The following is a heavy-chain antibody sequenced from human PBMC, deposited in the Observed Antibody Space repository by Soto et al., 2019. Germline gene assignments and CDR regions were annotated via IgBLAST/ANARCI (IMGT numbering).Heavy chain of an antibody. J-gene: IGHJ4*02. CDR2: INPTGGST. V-gene: IGHV1-46*01. CDR3: ARNLASVDV. Sequence: QVQLVQSGAEVKEPGASVKVSCKASGYTFTSFYIHWVRQAPGQGLEWMAIINPTGGSTNYAQRFRGRATLTMEPSPSTVYMELSALRSEDTAVYSCARNLASVDVWGKGTLVTV. CDR1: GYTFTSFY.